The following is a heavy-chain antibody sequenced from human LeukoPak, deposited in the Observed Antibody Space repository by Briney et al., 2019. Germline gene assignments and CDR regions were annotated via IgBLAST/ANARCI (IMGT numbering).Heavy chain of an antibody. D-gene: IGHD3-22*01. Sequence: PGVSLRLSCAASGFTFSSYAMSWVRQAPGKGLEWVSAISGSGGSTYYADSVKGRFTISRDNSKNTLYLQMNSLRAEDTAVYYCAKDKMGSYYDSSGYYEYWGQGTLVTVSS. CDR2: ISGSGGST. V-gene: IGHV3-23*01. J-gene: IGHJ4*02. CDR1: GFTFSSYA. CDR3: AKDKMGSYYDSSGYYEY.